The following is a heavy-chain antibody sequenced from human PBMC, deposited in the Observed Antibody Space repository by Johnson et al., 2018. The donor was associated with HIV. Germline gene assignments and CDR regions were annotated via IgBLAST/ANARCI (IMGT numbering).Heavy chain of an antibody. J-gene: IGHJ3*02. CDR3: ARDGEDSSGWDNFGAFDI. Sequence: VQLVESGGGLVQPGRSMRLSCAASGFTFDDYAMHWVRQAPGKGLEWVSGISWNSGSIGYVDSVKGRFTISRDNAKNSLYLQMNSLRAEDTAVYYCARDGEDSSGWDNFGAFDIWGQGTMVTVSS. V-gene: IGHV3-9*01. CDR2: ISWNSGSI. CDR1: GFTFDDYA. D-gene: IGHD6-19*01.